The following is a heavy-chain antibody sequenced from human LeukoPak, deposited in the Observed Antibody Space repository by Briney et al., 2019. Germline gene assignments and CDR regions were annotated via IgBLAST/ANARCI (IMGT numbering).Heavy chain of an antibody. CDR2: IYYSGST. V-gene: IGHV4-39*01. D-gene: IGHD6-6*01. CDR1: GGSISSNNYY. Sequence: SETLSLTCTVSGGSISSNNYYWGWIRQPPGKGLEWIGTIYYSGSTYYNPSLKSRVTISVDTSKNQFSLKLSSVTAADTAVYYCASGPSYSSSSDYYYYYMDVWGKGTTVTVSS. J-gene: IGHJ6*03. CDR3: ASGPSYSSSSDYYYYYMDV.